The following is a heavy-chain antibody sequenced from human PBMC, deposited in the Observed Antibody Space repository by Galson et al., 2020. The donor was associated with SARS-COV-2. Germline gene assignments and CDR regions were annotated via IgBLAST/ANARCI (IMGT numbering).Heavy chain of an antibody. V-gene: IGHV3-53*01. CDR2: IYSGGST. CDR3: ASTRTYSSSWYTNY. CDR1: GFTVSSNY. D-gene: IGHD6-13*01. J-gene: IGHJ4*02. Sequence: GGSLRLSCAASGFTVSSNYMSWVRQAPGKGLEWVSVIYSGGSTYYADSVKGRFTISRDNSKNTLYLQMNSLRAEDTAVYYCASTRTYSSSWYTNYWGQGTLVTVSS.